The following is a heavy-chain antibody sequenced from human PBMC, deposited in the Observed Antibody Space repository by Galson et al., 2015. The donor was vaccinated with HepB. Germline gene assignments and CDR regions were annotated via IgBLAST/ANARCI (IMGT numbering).Heavy chain of an antibody. CDR3: AKEPPGTGWCDY. CDR1: GFSFSSFG. Sequence: SLRLSCAASGFSFSSFGMNWVRQAPGKGLEWVSYISNSGSAIYYADSVQGRFTISRDNAENSLYLQMNSLRDDDTAVYYCAKEPPGTGWCDYWGQGTLVTVSS. D-gene: IGHD6-19*01. V-gene: IGHV3-48*02. CDR2: ISNSGSAI. J-gene: IGHJ4*02.